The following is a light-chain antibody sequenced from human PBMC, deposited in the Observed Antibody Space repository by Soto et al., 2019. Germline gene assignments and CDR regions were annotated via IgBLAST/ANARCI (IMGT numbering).Light chain of an antibody. CDR2: EVS. Sequence: QSALTQPPSASGSPGQSVTISCTGTSSDVGGYNYVSWYQQHPGKAPKLMIFEVSKRPSGVPDRFSGSKSGNTASLTVSGLKAEDEADYYCTSYAGSINWVFGGGTKVTVL. CDR3: TSYAGSINWV. V-gene: IGLV2-8*01. CDR1: SSDVGGYNY. J-gene: IGLJ3*02.